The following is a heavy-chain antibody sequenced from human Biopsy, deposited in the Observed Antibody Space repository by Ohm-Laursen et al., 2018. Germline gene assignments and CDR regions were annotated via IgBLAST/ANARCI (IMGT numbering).Heavy chain of an antibody. Sequence: SLRLSCAASDFTFDDYAMNWVRQRPGKGLEWVSGITWNSGHIAYADSVKGRFTISRDNAKNVLWLQMNSLRVDDTAMYYCVKDIRRYFYGMDVWGQGTTVTVS. CDR3: VKDIRRYFYGMDV. J-gene: IGHJ6*02. CDR2: ITWNSGHI. CDR1: DFTFDDYA. D-gene: IGHD3-10*01. V-gene: IGHV3-9*01.